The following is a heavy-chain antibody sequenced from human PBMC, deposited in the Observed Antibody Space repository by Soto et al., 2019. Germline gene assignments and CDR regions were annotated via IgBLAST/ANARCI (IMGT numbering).Heavy chain of an antibody. CDR1: GFTFSSYA. Sequence: GGSLRLSCGASGFTFSSYAISWGRQAPGKGLEYVSAISSNGGSTYYADSVKGRFTISRDNSKNTLYLQMSSLRAEDTAVYYCVKDRRGSSYWFDPWGQGTLVTVSS. D-gene: IGHD6-6*01. V-gene: IGHV3-64D*06. CDR2: ISSNGGST. J-gene: IGHJ5*02. CDR3: VKDRRGSSYWFDP.